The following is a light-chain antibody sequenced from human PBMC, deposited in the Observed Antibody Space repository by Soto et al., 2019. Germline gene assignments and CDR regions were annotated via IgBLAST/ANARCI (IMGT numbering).Light chain of an antibody. J-gene: IGKJ1*01. CDR1: QSVLYSSNNKNY. Sequence: DIVMTQSPDSLAVSLGERATINCKSSQSVLYSSNNKNYLAWYQQKPGQPPKLLIYWASTRESGVPDRFSGRGSGTDFTLNIGGLQAEDVAVYYCQQYFRPWTFGQGTKVEIK. CDR2: WAS. V-gene: IGKV4-1*01. CDR3: QQYFRPWT.